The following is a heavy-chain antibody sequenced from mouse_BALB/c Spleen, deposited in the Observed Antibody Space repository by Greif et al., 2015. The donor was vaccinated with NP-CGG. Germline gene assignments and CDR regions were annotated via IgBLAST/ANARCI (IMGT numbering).Heavy chain of an antibody. J-gene: IGHJ3*01. Sequence: VKLMESGAELAKPGASVKMSCKASGYTFTSYWMHWVKQRPGQGLEWIGYINPSTGYTEYNQKFKDKATLTADKSSSTAYMQLSSLTSEDSAVYYCARYDYAYWGQGTLVTVSA. CDR2: INPSTGYT. D-gene: IGHD2-4*01. CDR1: GYTFTSYW. CDR3: ARYDYAY. V-gene: IGHV1-7*01.